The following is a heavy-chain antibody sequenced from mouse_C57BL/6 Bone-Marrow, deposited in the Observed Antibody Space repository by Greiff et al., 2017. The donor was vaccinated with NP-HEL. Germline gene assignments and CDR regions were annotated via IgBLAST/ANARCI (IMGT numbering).Heavy chain of an antibody. CDR2: IRSKSSNYAT. CDR3: VREEVYYGSSYGWFAY. Sequence: EVKLVESGGGLVQPKGSLKLSCAASGFTFNTYAMHWVRQAPGKGVEWVARIRSKSSNYATYYADSVKDRFTISRDDSQSMLYLQMNNLKTEDTAMYYCVREEVYYGSSYGWFAYWGQGTLVTVSA. CDR1: GFTFNTYA. V-gene: IGHV10-3*01. D-gene: IGHD1-1*01. J-gene: IGHJ3*01.